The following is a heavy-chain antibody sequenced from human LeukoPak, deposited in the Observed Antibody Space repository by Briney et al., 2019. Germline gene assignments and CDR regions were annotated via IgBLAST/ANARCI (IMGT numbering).Heavy chain of an antibody. Sequence: SVKVSCKASGYTFTGYYMHWVRQAPGQGLEWMGGIIPIFGTANYAQKFQGRVTITTDESTSTAYMELSSLRSEDTAMYYCARGPEYCSSTSCYKGPLDYWGQGTLVTVSS. J-gene: IGHJ4*02. CDR1: GYTFTGYY. V-gene: IGHV1-69*05. CDR2: IIPIFGTA. CDR3: ARGPEYCSSTSCYKGPLDY. D-gene: IGHD2-2*02.